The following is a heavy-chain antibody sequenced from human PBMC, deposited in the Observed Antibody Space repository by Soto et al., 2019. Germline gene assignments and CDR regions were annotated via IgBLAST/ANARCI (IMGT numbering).Heavy chain of an antibody. J-gene: IGHJ4*02. V-gene: IGHV2-5*02. CDR2: IYWDDDK. D-gene: IGHD3-10*01. Sequence: QITLKESGPTLVKSTQTLTLTCTFSGFSLTTSGMSVGWIRQPPGKALEWLALIYWDDDKRYSPSLKSRLTITKDTSKNPVVLIMTNMDPVDTATYYCARPRGYDFDYWGQGTLVTVSS. CDR1: GFSLTTSGMS. CDR3: ARPRGYDFDY.